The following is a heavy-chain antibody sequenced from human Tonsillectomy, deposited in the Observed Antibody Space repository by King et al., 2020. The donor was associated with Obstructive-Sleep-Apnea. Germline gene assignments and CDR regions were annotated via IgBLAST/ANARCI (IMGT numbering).Heavy chain of an antibody. CDR3: ARDVEAVEYYYGMDV. CDR2: INQDGSEE. J-gene: IGHJ6*02. V-gene: IGHV3-7*01. D-gene: IGHD6-19*01. CDR1: GFTFRGYW. Sequence: DVQLVESGGRLVPPGGSLRLSCAASGFTFRGYWVSWVRQAPGKGLEWVANINQDGSEEYYVASVRGRFTISRDNAKDSLYLQMNSLRAGDTAVYYCARDVEAVEYYYGMDVWGQGTTVIVSS.